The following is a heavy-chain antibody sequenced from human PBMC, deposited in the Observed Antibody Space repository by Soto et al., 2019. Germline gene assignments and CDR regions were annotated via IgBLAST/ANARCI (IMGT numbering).Heavy chain of an antibody. CDR1: GFTFSSYV. V-gene: IGHV3-23*01. Sequence: EVHLLESGGGVVQPGGSLRLSCAASGFTFSSYVMSWVRQAPGKGLEWVSGISGSGDRTYYADSVKGRFTISRDNSRNTLSLQMNSLRAEDTAIYYCAKDLPLTYDSSGYFPPPDDAFDIWGQGTMVTVSS. J-gene: IGHJ3*02. CDR3: AKDLPLTYDSSGYFPPPDDAFDI. CDR2: ISGSGDRT. D-gene: IGHD3-22*01.